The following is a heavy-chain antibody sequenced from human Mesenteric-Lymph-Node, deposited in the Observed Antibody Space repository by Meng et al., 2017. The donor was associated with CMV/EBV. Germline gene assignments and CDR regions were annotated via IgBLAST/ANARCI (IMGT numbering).Heavy chain of an antibody. J-gene: IGHJ4*02. CDR1: GFRFSSFG. D-gene: IGHD6-19*01. CDR3: AKDGGYSSGWYFFDY. CDR2: IRYDGSNK. Sequence: GESLKISCAAFGFRFSSFGMHWVRQAPGRGLEWVAFIRYDGSNKYYADSVKGRFTISRDNSKNTLYLQMNSLRAEDTAVYYCAKDGGYSSGWYFFDYWGQGTLVTVSS. V-gene: IGHV3-30*02.